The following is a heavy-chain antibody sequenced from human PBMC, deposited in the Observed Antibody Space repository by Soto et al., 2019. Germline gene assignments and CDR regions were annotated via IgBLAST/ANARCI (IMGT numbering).Heavy chain of an antibody. J-gene: IGHJ4*02. CDR2: TVGSGDTT. CDR1: VFTFSSYA. CDR3: VKGQQLVLGYFFDY. V-gene: IGHV3-23*01. D-gene: IGHD6-13*01. Sequence: GGSLRLSCTASVFTFSSYAMGWVRQAPGKGLEWVSVTVGSGDTTYYTDSVRGRFTISRDNSKNTLFLHMDSLRAEDTATYYCVKGQQLVLGYFFDYWGRGTPVTVSS.